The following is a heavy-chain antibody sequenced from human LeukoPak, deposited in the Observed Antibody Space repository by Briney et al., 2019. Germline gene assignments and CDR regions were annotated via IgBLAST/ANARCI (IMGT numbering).Heavy chain of an antibody. J-gene: IGHJ3*02. D-gene: IGHD3-9*01. Sequence: GGSLRHSCAASGFTFSSYSMNWVRQAPGKGLEWVSSISSSSSYIYYADSVKGRFTISRDNAKNSLYLQMNSLRAEDTAVYYCARAPRYYDILTGYSMQDAFDIWGQGTMVTVSS. V-gene: IGHV3-21*01. CDR2: ISSSSSYI. CDR3: ARAPRYYDILTGYSMQDAFDI. CDR1: GFTFSSYS.